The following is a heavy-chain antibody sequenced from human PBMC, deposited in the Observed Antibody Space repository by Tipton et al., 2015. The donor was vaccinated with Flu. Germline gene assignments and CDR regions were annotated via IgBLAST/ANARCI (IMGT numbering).Heavy chain of an antibody. D-gene: IGHD3-10*01. J-gene: IGHJ6*02. CDR3: ARDQGFGGGISYDYYALGV. CDR2: IHKTGST. V-gene: IGHV4-38-2*02. Sequence: TLSLTCSVSGDSIGSDYFWAWIRQPPGKGLEWIGNIHKTGSTYYNASLTSRVSISVDRSKNQFSLRLTSVTAADTAVYYCARDQGFGGGISYDYYALGVWGQRTTVTVSS. CDR1: GDSIGSDYF.